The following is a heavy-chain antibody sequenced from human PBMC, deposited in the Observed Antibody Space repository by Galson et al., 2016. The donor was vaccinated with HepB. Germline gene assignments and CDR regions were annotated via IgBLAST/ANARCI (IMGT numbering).Heavy chain of an antibody. Sequence: SLRLSCAASGFTFSSYWMNWVRQAPGKGLEWISYISSRSSTIYYADSVKGRFTISRDNAKNSLFLQMNSLRAEDTAVYYCVRGGDTVIGAAFDVWGQGTMVTVSS. CDR1: GFTFSSYW. J-gene: IGHJ3*01. V-gene: IGHV3-48*04. CDR2: ISSRSSTI. D-gene: IGHD5-18*01. CDR3: VRGGDTVIGAAFDV.